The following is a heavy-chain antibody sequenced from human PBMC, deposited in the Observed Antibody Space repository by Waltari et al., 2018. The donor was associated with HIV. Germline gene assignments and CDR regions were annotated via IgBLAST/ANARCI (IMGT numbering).Heavy chain of an antibody. Sequence: QVQLQESGPGLVKPSQTLSLTCTVSGGSISSGGYYWNWIRQHPGKGLEWIGYVFRSGSTYYNPSLKSRVTISVDTAKNQFSLKLSSVTAADTAVYYCARDGDRGRYFDYWGQGTLVTVSS. CDR3: ARDGDRGRYFDY. J-gene: IGHJ4*02. D-gene: IGHD3-16*01. V-gene: IGHV4-31*03. CDR2: VFRSGST. CDR1: GGSISSGGYY.